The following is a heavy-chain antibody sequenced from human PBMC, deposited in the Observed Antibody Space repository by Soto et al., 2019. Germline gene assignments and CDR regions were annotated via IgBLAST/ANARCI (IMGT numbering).Heavy chain of an antibody. Sequence: ASVKVSCKVSGYTLIELSMHWVRQAPGKGLEWMGGFDPEDSETIYAQKFQVRVTMTEDTSTDTAYMELSSLRSEDTAVYYCATDRLVVVAELNWFDPWGQGTLVNVSS. CDR3: ATDRLVVVAELNWFDP. CDR1: GYTLIELS. V-gene: IGHV1-24*01. J-gene: IGHJ5*02. D-gene: IGHD2-15*01. CDR2: FDPEDSET.